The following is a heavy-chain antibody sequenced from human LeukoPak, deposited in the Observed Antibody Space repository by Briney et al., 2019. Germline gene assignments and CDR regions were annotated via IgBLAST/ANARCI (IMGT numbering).Heavy chain of an antibody. D-gene: IGHD3-10*01. V-gene: IGHV3-23*01. CDR3: AKVHYYGSGSRFDY. J-gene: IGHJ4*02. CDR1: GFTFSSYA. CDR2: ISGSGGST. Sequence: GGSPRLSCAASGFTFSSYAMSWVRQAPGKGLEWVSAISGSGGSTYYADSVKGRFTISRDNSKNTLYLQMNSLRAEDTAVYYCAKVHYYGSGSRFDYWGQGTLVTVSS.